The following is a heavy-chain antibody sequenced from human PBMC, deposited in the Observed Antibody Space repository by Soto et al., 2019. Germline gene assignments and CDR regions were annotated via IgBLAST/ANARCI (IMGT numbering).Heavy chain of an antibody. D-gene: IGHD3-3*01. V-gene: IGHV3-30*03. CDR3: ASFTRDDFWSGLWA. J-gene: IGHJ5*02. CDR2: TSFAGNNK. Sequence: QVQLVESGGGVVQPGRSLRLSCAASGFTFSNSGMHWVRRAPGKGLEWVATTSFAGNNKFYADSVKGRFSIPRDTSKNTLSLQMNSLRADDTAVYYCASFTRDDFWSGLWAWGQGTLVTVSS. CDR1: GFTFSNSG.